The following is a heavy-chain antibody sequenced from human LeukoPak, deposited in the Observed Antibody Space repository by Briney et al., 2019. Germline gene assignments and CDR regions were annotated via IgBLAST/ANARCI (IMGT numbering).Heavy chain of an antibody. CDR3: AKLSGIVVVTSEYFQH. J-gene: IGHJ1*01. CDR1: GFTFSSYA. Sequence: GGSLRLSCAASGFTFSSYAMSWVRQAPGKGLEWVSAISGSGGSTYYADFVKGRFTISRDNSKNTLYLQMNSLRAEDTAVYYCAKLSGIVVVTSEYFQHWGQGTLVTVSS. D-gene: IGHD2-21*02. CDR2: ISGSGGST. V-gene: IGHV3-23*01.